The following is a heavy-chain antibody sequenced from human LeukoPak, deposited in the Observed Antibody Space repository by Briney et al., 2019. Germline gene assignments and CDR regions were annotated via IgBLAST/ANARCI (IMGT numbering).Heavy chain of an antibody. D-gene: IGHD2-2*01. CDR3: ARGSFCRSTSCRFFFDS. V-gene: IGHV1-69*05. CDR2: IIPVLGTT. CDR1: GGTFNNAG. Sequence: ASVKVSCKSSGGTFNNAGVSWVRQAPGQGLEWVGGIIPVLGTTKYAQIFQGRVTITTDESTRIAYMGMSSLRSQDTAVYFCARGSFCRSTSCRFFFDSWGQGTLVTVSS. J-gene: IGHJ4*02.